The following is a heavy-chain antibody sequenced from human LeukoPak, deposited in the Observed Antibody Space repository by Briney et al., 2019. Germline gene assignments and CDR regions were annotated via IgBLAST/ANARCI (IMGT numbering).Heavy chain of an antibody. CDR1: GGSFSGYY. J-gene: IGHJ2*01. D-gene: IGHD4-11*01. CDR3: ARGVTLLYYFDL. Sequence: SETLSLTCVVYGGSFSGYYWSWIRQPPGKGLEWIGEIHHSGAVSYKPSLKSRVTISMDPSKNQFSLKLTSVTAADTAVYYCARGVTLLYYFDLWGRGTLVTVSS. CDR2: IHHSGAV. V-gene: IGHV4-34*01.